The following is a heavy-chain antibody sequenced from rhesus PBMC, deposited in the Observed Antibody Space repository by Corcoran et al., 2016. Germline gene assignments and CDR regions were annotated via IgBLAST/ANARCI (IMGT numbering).Heavy chain of an antibody. CDR1: GYTFTSYY. D-gene: IGHD2-21*01. J-gene: IGHJ4*01. CDR3: ARRVGSYFDY. V-gene: IGHV1-200*01. CDR2: NNPSNGNT. Sequence: QVQLVQSGAEVKKPGTSVKLSCKASGYTFTSYYIKWVRQAPGQVIEWMGWNNPSNGNTGYAQKFQGRVTMTRDTSTSTAYMELNSLRSEDTAVYYCARRVGSYFDYWGQGVLVTVSS.